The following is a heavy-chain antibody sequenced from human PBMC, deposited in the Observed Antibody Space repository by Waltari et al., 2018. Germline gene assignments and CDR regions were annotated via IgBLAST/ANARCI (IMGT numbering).Heavy chain of an antibody. J-gene: IGHJ4*02. CDR3: ARQFAY. V-gene: IGHV3-48*03. CDR2: ISGSGSTI. Sequence: VQLVESGGGLDQPGGSLRLSCATSGITLSSNGMNWVRQAPGKGLEWVSYISGSGSTIYYADSVRGRFTISRDTANNSLYLQMNNLRADDTGVYYCARQFAYWGQGALVTVSS. CDR1: GITLSSNG.